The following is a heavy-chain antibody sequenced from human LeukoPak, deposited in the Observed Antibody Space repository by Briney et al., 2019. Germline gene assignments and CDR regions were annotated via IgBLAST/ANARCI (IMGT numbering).Heavy chain of an antibody. Sequence: ASVKVSCKASGYTFTGYYMHWVRQAPGQGLELMGWINPNSGGTNYAQKFQGRVTMTRDTSISTDYMELNRLRSDDTAVYYCARAHEIAEAGTVGYWGQGNLVTVSS. D-gene: IGHD6-19*01. CDR1: GYTFTGYY. J-gene: IGHJ4*02. V-gene: IGHV1-2*02. CDR2: INPNSGGT. CDR3: ARAHEIAEAGTVGY.